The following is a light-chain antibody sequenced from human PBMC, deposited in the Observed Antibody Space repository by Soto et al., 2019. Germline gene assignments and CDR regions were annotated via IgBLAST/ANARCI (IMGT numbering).Light chain of an antibody. Sequence: QPVLTQPASVSGSPGQSITISCTGTSSDVGSYNLVSWYQQHPGKAPKLMIYEGSKRPSGVSNRFSGSKSGNTASLTISGLQAEDEADYYCCSYAGSSTLFGTGTKVTVL. V-gene: IGLV2-23*01. CDR2: EGS. CDR3: CSYAGSSTL. J-gene: IGLJ1*01. CDR1: SSDVGSYNL.